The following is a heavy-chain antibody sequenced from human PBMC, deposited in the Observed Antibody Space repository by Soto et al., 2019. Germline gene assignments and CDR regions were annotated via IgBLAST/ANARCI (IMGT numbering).Heavy chain of an antibody. V-gene: IGHV1-3*01. CDR3: AVIVGSLPA. CDR1: GDAFTSYT. Sequence: ASSVQVSCRPSGDAFTSYTMDSVRQAPGQSLELMGWLSSVDGKSEYAQQFQGRVAITRGTSANTGCMELNSLISEDTAVYYCAVIVGSLPAWGQGSLVTVS. CDR2: LSSVDGKS. D-gene: IGHD1-26*01. J-gene: IGHJ5*02.